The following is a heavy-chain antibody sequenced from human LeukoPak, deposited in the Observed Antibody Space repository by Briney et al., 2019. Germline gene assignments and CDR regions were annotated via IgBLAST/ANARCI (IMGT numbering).Heavy chain of an antibody. J-gene: IGHJ4*02. V-gene: IGHV3-23*01. CDR2: ISDSGDIT. D-gene: IGHD5-12*01. Sequence: PGGSLRLSCAASGFTFSSYAMSWVRQAPGKGLEWVSRISDSGDITYYADSVKGRFTISRDNSKNTLYLQMNSLRAEDTAVYYYSKDRAGYSGARGFDYWGQGTLVTVSS. CDR3: SKDRAGYSGARGFDY. CDR1: GFTFSSYA.